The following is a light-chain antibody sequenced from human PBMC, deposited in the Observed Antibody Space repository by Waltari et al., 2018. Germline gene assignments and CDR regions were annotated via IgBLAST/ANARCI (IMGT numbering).Light chain of an antibody. Sequence: EVVLTQSPVTLSLAAGERATLSCRASASVSNYLAWYQQKPGQSPRLLIYETSKRATGIPARFSGSGYGTDFTLTINNLEAEDFALYYCQQGSILPLTFGGGTNVEIK. CDR3: QQGSILPLT. V-gene: IGKV3-11*01. CDR2: ETS. J-gene: IGKJ4*01. CDR1: ASVSNY.